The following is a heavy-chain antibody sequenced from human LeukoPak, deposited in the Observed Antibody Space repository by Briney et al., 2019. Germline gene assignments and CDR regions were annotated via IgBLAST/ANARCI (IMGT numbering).Heavy chain of an antibody. CDR2: IYYSGST. D-gene: IGHD5-18*01. V-gene: IGHV4-59*01. Sequence: SETLSLTCAVYGGSFSGYYWSWIRQPPGKGLEWIGYIYYSGSTNYNPSLKSRVTISVDTSKNQFSLKLSSVTAADTAVYYCARGAPRGYSYGSVDPWGQGTMVTVSS. CDR1: GGSFSGYY. CDR3: ARGAPRGYSYGSVDP. J-gene: IGHJ3*01.